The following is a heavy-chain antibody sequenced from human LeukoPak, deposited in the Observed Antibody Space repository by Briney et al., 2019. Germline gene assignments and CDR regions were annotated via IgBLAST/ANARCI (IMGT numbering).Heavy chain of an antibody. CDR2: VYYSGST. CDR3: ARGVISFGGGIAKGFDC. V-gene: IGHV4-59*01. J-gene: IGHJ4*02. Sequence: PSETLSLTCTVSGRSISTYHWSWIRQPPGKGPEWIGYVYYSGSTDYSPSLKSRATISVDTSLNKFSLSLSSVAAADTAIYYIARGVISFGGGIAKGFDCWGQGTLVTVSS. D-gene: IGHD3-16*02. CDR1: GRSISTYH.